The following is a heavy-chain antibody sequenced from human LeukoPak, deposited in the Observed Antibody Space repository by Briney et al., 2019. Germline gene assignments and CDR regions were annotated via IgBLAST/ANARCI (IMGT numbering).Heavy chain of an antibody. V-gene: IGHV4-61*02. CDR3: ARGGIAAAGRYYYMDV. CDR2: IYTSGST. J-gene: IGHJ6*03. CDR1: GGSISSGSYY. Sequence: SQTLSLTCTVSGGSISSGSYYWSWIRQPAGKGLEWIGRIYTSGSTNYNPSLKSRVTISVDTSKNQFSLKLSSVTAADTAVYYCARGGIAAAGRYYYMDVWGKGTTVTVSS. D-gene: IGHD6-13*01.